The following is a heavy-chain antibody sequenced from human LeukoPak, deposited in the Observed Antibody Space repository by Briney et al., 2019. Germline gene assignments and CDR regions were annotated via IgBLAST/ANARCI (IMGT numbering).Heavy chain of an antibody. CDR1: GFTFSSYG. CDR2: IWYDGSNK. Sequence: PGGSLRLSCAASGFTFSSYGMHWVRQAPGKGLEWVAVIWYDGSNKYYADCVKGRFTISRDNSKNTLYLQMNSVRAKDTAVYYCARSSNYDSSGYYYGAFDYWGQGTLVTVSS. V-gene: IGHV3-33*01. J-gene: IGHJ4*02. D-gene: IGHD3-22*01. CDR3: ARSSNYDSSGYYYGAFDY.